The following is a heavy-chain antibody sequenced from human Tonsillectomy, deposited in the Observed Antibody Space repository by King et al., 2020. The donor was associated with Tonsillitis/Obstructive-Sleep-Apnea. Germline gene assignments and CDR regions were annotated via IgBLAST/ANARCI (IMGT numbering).Heavy chain of an antibody. Sequence: VQLQQWGAGLLKPSETLSLTCAVYGESFSGYYWTWIRQPPGKGLEWIGEVNHGGSTNYNPSLKSRVTISVDTSKNQFSLKLSSVTAAYTAVYYCARGNIVVMVAATATLFDYWGQGTLVAVSS. D-gene: IGHD2-15*01. CDR1: GESFSGYY. J-gene: IGHJ4*02. CDR2: VNHGGST. V-gene: IGHV4-34*01. CDR3: ARGNIVVMVAATATLFDY.